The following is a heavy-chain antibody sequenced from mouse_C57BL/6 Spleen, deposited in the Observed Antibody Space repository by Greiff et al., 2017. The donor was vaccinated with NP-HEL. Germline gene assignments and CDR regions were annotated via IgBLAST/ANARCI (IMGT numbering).Heavy chain of an antibody. CDR1: GYAFSSYW. Sequence: LVESGAELVKPGASVKISCKASGYAFSSYWMNWVKQRPGKGLEWIGQIYPGDGDTNYNGKFKGKATLTADKSSSTAYMQLSSLTSEDSAVYFCARSGLRRDFDVWGTGTTVTVSS. CDR3: ARSGLRRDFDV. D-gene: IGHD2-4*01. V-gene: IGHV1-80*01. CDR2: IYPGDGDT. J-gene: IGHJ1*03.